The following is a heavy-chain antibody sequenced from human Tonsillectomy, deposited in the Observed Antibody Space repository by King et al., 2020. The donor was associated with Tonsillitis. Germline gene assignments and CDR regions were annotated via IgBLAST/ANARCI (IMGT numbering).Heavy chain of an antibody. J-gene: IGHJ6*02. V-gene: IGHV1-69*09. CDR2: IIPILGIA. D-gene: IGHD3-3*01. CDR1: GGTFSSYA. CDR3: ARYLLRFLEWQIKDYYYGMDV. Sequence: QLVQSGAEVKKPGSSVKVSCKASGGTFSSYAISWVRQAPGQGLEWMGRIIPILGIANYAQKFQGRVTITADKSTSTAYMELSSLRSEDTAVYYGARYLLRFLEWQIKDYYYGMDVWGQGTTVTVSS.